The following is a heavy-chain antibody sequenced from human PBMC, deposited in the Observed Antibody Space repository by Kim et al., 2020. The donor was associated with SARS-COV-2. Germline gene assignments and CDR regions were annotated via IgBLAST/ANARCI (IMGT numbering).Heavy chain of an antibody. V-gene: IGHV3-23*01. CDR3: AKAVLLWFGEPRDY. Sequence: GGSLRLSCAASGFTFSSYAMSWVRQAPGKGLEWVSAISGSGGSTYYADSVKGRFTISRDNSKNTLYLQMNSLRAEDTAVYYCAKAVLLWFGEPRDYWGQGTLVTVSS. CDR2: ISGSGGST. D-gene: IGHD3-10*01. CDR1: GFTFSSYA. J-gene: IGHJ4*02.